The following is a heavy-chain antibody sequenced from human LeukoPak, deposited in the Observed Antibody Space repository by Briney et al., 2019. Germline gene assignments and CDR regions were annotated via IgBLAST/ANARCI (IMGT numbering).Heavy chain of an antibody. CDR3: ARRAGAYSHPKDY. Sequence: PGGSLRLSCAAAGFTLSSYGMSWVRQAPGKGLEWVSAISGSGGSTHYSDSVKGRFTISRDNSKNTLYLQMNSLRAEDTAVYYCARRAGAYSHPKDYWGQGTLVTVSS. D-gene: IGHD4/OR15-4a*01. J-gene: IGHJ4*02. CDR1: GFTLSSYG. V-gene: IGHV3-23*01. CDR2: ISGSGGST.